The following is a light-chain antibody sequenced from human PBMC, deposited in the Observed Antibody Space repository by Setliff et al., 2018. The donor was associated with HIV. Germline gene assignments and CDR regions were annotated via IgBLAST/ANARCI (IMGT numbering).Light chain of an antibody. CDR3: CSYAGSYTEV. Sequence: QSVLTQPRSVSGSPGQSVTISCTGTSSDVGGYNYVSWYQQHPGKALKLMIYDVSKRPSGVPDRFPGSKSGNTASLTISGLQAEDEADYYCCSYAGSYTEVFGTGTKVTVL. V-gene: IGLV2-11*01. J-gene: IGLJ1*01. CDR1: SSDVGGYNY. CDR2: DVS.